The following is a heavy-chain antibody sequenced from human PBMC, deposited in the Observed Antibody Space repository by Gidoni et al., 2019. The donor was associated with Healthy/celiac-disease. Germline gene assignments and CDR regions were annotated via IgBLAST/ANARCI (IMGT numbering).Heavy chain of an antibody. Sequence: EVQLVQSGAEVKKHGESLKISCTGSGYRFTRYWIGWVRQMPGKGLEWLGIIYPGDSDTRYSPSFQGQVTISADKSISTAYLQWSSLRASDTAMYYCAGLLPDYYDSSGYPDRYFDLWGRGTLVTVSS. D-gene: IGHD3-22*01. CDR2: IYPGDSDT. CDR1: GYRFTRYW. CDR3: AGLLPDYYDSSGYPDRYFDL. V-gene: IGHV5-51*01. J-gene: IGHJ2*01.